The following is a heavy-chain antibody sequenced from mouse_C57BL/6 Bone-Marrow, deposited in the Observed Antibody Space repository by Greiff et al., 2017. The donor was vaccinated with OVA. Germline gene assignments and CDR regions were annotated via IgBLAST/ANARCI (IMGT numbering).Heavy chain of an antibody. D-gene: IGHD1-1*01. J-gene: IGHJ4*01. CDR2: IYPGDGDT. CDR3: ARSEDTTVVARYYYAMDY. Sequence: QVQLQQSGPELVKPGASVKISCKASGYAFSSSWMNWVKQRPGKGLEWIGRIYPGDGDTNYNGKFKGKATLTADKSSSTAYMQLSSLTSEYSAVYFCARSEDTTVVARYYYAMDYWGQGTSVTVSS. CDR1: GYAFSSSW. V-gene: IGHV1-82*01.